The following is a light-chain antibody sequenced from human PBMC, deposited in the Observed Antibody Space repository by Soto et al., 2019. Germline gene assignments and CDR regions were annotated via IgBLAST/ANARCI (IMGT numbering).Light chain of an antibody. V-gene: IGKV1-39*01. CDR3: QQSFTTPLT. Sequence: DIQMSQSPSSLSASLGDRVTIXXRASQPISAYLNWFQQKPGKAPKVXIYGASNLQRAVPSRFSGSGSGTDFILTISSLQPEDFATYYCQQSFTTPLTFGGGTKVDIK. CDR2: GAS. J-gene: IGKJ4*01. CDR1: QPISAY.